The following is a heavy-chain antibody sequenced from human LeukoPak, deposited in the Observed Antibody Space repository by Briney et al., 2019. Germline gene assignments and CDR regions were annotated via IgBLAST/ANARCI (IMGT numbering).Heavy chain of an antibody. J-gene: IGHJ4*02. Sequence: GGSLRLSCAASGFTFSSYAMHWVRQAPGKGLEWVAVITYDGGKEYYADSVKGRFTISRDNSKSTLYLQMNSLRAEDTAVYYCARDQTGSYCINYWGQGTLVTISS. CDR1: GFTFSSYA. CDR2: ITYDGGKE. CDR3: ARDQTGSYCINY. V-gene: IGHV3-30-3*01. D-gene: IGHD1-26*01.